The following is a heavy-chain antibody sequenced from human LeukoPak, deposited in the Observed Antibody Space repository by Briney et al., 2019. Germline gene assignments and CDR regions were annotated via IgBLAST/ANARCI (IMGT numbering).Heavy chain of an antibody. D-gene: IGHD2-21*02. J-gene: IGHJ6*02. CDR1: GGTFSGYA. CDR3: ARVDVTYGMDV. Sequence: GASVKVSCKASGGTFSGYAISWVRQAPGQGLEWMGGIIPIFGTANYAQKSQGRVTITADESTSTAYMELSSLRSEDTAVYYCARVDVTYGMDVWGQGTTVTVSS. V-gene: IGHV1-69*13. CDR2: IIPIFGTA.